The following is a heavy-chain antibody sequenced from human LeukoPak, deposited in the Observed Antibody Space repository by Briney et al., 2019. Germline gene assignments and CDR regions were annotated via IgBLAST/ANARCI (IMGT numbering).Heavy chain of an antibody. Sequence: PGRSLTLSCSVSGFTFSTYVMHWVRQAPGKGLEYVSAISSNGDNTYYADSVKGRFTISRDNSKNTLYLQMSSLRADDTAVYYCVRGTGYWGQGTLVTVSS. CDR1: GFTFSTYV. CDR3: VRGTGY. CDR2: ISSNGDNT. J-gene: IGHJ4*02. V-gene: IGHV3-64D*06.